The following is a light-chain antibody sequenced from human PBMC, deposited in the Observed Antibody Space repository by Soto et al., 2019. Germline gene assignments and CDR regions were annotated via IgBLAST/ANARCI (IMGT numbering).Light chain of an antibody. Sequence: EVMMPQSPATLSVSPGERATLSCRASQDVSNNIAWYQQKPGQAPRLLIYYASTRATGVPARFSGSGSGTEFTLTISSLQSEDFALYYCQQYNYWPPITFGQGTRLEIK. CDR2: YAS. CDR3: QQYNYWPPIT. V-gene: IGKV3-15*01. CDR1: QDVSNN. J-gene: IGKJ5*01.